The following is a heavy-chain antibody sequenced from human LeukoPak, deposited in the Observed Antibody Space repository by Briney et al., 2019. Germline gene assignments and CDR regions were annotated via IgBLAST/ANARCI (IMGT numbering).Heavy chain of an antibody. D-gene: IGHD6-6*01. CDR1: GGTFSSYA. Sequence: ASVKVSCKASGGTFSSYAISWVRQAPGQGLEWMGGIIPIFGTANYAQKFQGRVTITTDESTSTAYMELSSLRSEDTAVYYCAEGGGWSSSFYMDVWGKGTTVTVSS. J-gene: IGHJ6*03. CDR2: IIPIFGTA. CDR3: AEGGGWSSSFYMDV. V-gene: IGHV1-69*05.